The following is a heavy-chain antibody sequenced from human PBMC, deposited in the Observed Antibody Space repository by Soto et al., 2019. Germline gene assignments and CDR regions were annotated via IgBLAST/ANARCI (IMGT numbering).Heavy chain of an antibody. CDR2: IYSAGSA. D-gene: IGHD6-13*01. J-gene: IGHJ4*02. CDR1: GGSISSYY. V-gene: IGHV3-66*01. Sequence: ETLSLTCTVSGGSISSYYWSWIRQPPGKGLEWVSVIYSAGSADFADSVKGRFTVSRDNSKNTLFLQMSGLRAEDTAVYYCARVPSSSYHYFDYWGQGTLVTVSS. CDR3: ARVPSSSYHYFDY.